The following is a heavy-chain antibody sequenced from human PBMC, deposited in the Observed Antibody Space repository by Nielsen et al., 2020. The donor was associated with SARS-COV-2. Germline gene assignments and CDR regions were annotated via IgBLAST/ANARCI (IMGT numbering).Heavy chain of an antibody. J-gene: IGHJ4*02. D-gene: IGHD1-1*01. CDR3: ARGQYRFDY. Sequence: SETLSLTCTVSGGSISGYYWSWIRQPPGRGLEWIGYIDYSGSTNYTPSLKSRVTISIDMSKNQFSLKLTSVTAADTAVYYCARGQYRFDYCGQGTLVTVSS. CDR2: IDYSGST. V-gene: IGHV4-59*08. CDR1: GGSISGYY.